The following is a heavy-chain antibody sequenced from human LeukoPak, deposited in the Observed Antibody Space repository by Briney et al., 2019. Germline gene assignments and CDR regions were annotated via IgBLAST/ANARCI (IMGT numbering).Heavy chain of an antibody. Sequence: GGSLRLSCAASGFTFSSYAMHWVRHAPGKGLEWVAVISYDGSNKYYADSVKGRFTISRDNSKNTLYLQMNSLRAEETAVYYCSRDSRITMIVVVITLPDYWGQGTLVTVSS. CDR1: GFTFSSYA. CDR2: ISYDGSNK. D-gene: IGHD3-22*01. J-gene: IGHJ4*02. V-gene: IGHV3-30-3*01. CDR3: SRDSRITMIVVVITLPDY.